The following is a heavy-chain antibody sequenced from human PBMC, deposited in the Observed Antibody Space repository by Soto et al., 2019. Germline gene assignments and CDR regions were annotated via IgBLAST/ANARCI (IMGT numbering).Heavy chain of an antibody. CDR1: GFTFSSYG. J-gene: IGHJ1*01. D-gene: IGHD4-17*01. CDR2: IWYDGSNK. Sequence: QVQLVESGGGVVQPGRSLRLSCAASGFTFSSYGMHWVRQAPGKGLEWVAVIWYDGSNKYYADSVKGRFTISRDNSKNTLYLQRNSLRAEDTAVYYCAREETTVTFAEYFQHWGEGTLVAVSS. CDR3: AREETTVTFAEYFQH. V-gene: IGHV3-33*01.